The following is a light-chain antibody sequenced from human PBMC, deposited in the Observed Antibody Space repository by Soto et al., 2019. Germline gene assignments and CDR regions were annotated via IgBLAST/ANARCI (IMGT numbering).Light chain of an antibody. Sequence: EFVLTQSPGTLSLSPGERATLSCRASQTVRNNYLAWYQQKPGQAPRLLIYGASNRATGIPDRFSGSGSGTDFTLTISRLETEDFAVYYCQQYDNSPLTFGGGTKVDIK. CDR1: QTVRNNY. V-gene: IGKV3-20*01. J-gene: IGKJ4*01. CDR2: GAS. CDR3: QQYDNSPLT.